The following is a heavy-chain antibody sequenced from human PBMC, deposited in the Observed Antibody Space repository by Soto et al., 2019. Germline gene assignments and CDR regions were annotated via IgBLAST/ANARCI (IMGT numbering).Heavy chain of an antibody. CDR1: GYTFTSYG. Sequence: ASVKVSCKASGYTFTSYGISWVRQAPGQGLEWMGWISAYNGNTNYAQKLQGRVTMTTDTSTSTAYMELRSLRSDDTAVYYCARDLHYGSDTDSNWFDPWGQGTLVTVSS. V-gene: IGHV1-18*01. CDR3: ARDLHYGSDTDSNWFDP. CDR2: ISAYNGNT. D-gene: IGHD3-10*01. J-gene: IGHJ5*02.